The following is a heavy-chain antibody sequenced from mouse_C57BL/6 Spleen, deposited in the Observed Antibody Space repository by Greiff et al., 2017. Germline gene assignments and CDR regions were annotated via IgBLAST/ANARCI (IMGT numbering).Heavy chain of an antibody. D-gene: IGHD2-13*01. CDR1: GFTFSSYA. CDR3: TSDRDSYDYGAMDY. J-gene: IGHJ4*01. Sequence: EVKLMESGEGLVKPGGSLKLSCAASGFTFSSYAMSWVRQTPEKRLEWVAYISSGGDYIEYADTVKGRFTISRDNARNTLYLQMSSLKSEDTAMYYCTSDRDSYDYGAMDYWGQGTSVTVSS. V-gene: IGHV5-9-1*02. CDR2: ISSGGDYI.